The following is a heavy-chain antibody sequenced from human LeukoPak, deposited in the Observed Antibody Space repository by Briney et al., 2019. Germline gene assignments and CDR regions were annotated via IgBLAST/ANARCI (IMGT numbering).Heavy chain of an antibody. V-gene: IGHV3-48*02. D-gene: IGHD4-17*01. Sequence: GGSLRLSCAASGFTFSSYSMNWVRQAPGKGLEWVSYISSSGTIIYYADSVKGRFTISRDNAKNSLYLQMNSLRDEDTAVYYCARDQGDYGGTNYFDSWGQGTLVTVSS. CDR2: ISSSGTII. J-gene: IGHJ4*02. CDR3: ARDQGDYGGTNYFDS. CDR1: GFTFSSYS.